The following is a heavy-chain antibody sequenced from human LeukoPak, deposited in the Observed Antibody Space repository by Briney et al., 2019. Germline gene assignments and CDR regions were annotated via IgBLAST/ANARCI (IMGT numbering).Heavy chain of an antibody. CDR3: ARGPVLRYFDWLGIVDY. Sequence: ASVKVSCKASGYTFTSYGISWVRQAPGQGLEWMGWISAYNGNTNYAQKLQGRVTMTTDTSTSTAYMELRSLRSDDTAVYYCARGPVLRYFDWLGIVDYWGQGTLVTVSS. D-gene: IGHD3-9*01. J-gene: IGHJ4*02. V-gene: IGHV1-18*01. CDR2: ISAYNGNT. CDR1: GYTFTSYG.